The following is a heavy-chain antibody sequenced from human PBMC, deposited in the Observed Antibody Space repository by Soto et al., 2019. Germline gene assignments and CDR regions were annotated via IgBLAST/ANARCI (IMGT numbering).Heavy chain of an antibody. CDR3: ARENDYGDYDWFDP. D-gene: IGHD4-17*01. V-gene: IGHV4-59*01. J-gene: IGHJ5*02. CDR1: GGSISSYY. CDR2: IYYSGST. Sequence: SETLSLTCTVSGGSISSYYWSWIRQPPGKGLEWIGYIYYSGSTNYNPSLKSRVTISVDTSKNQFSLKLSSMTAADTAVYYCARENDYGDYDWFDPWGQGTLVTVS.